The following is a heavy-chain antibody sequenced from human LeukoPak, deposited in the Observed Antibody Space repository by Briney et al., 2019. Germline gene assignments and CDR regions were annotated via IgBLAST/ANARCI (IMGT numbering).Heavy chain of an antibody. CDR1: GGSFSGYY. CDR2: INHSGST. D-gene: IGHD5-18*01. V-gene: IGHV4-34*01. CDR3: ARGGYSYGNNWFDP. Sequence: SETLSLTCAVYGGSFSGYYWSWLRQPPGKGLEWTGEINHSGSTNYNPSLKSRVTISVDTSKNQFSLKLSSVTAADTAVYYCARGGYSYGNNWFDPWGQGTLVTVSS. J-gene: IGHJ5*02.